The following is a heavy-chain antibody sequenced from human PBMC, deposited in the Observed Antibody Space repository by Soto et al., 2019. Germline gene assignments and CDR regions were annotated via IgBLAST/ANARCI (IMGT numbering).Heavy chain of an antibody. CDR3: ARYPKRYCSSTSCYRTYHCFDP. CDR2: IIPIFGTA. D-gene: IGHD2-2*01. CDR1: GGTFSSYA. V-gene: IGHV1-69*01. Sequence: QVQLVQSGAEVKKPGSSVKVSCKASGGTFSSYAISWVRQAPGQGLEWMGGIIPIFGTANYAQKFQGRVTITAAQSPRTAYMELSSLRTQDTAVYYCARYPKRYCSSTSCYRTYHCFDPWGQGTLVTVYS. J-gene: IGHJ5*02.